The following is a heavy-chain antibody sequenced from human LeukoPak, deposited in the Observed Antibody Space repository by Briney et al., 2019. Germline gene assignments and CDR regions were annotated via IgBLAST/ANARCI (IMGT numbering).Heavy chain of an antibody. V-gene: IGHV4-30-4*01. CDR1: GGSISSGDYY. Sequence: SETLSLTCTVSGGSISSGDYYWSWIRQPPGKGLEWIGYIYYSGSTYYNPSLKSRVTISVDTSKNQFSLKLSSVTAADTAVYYCAREPGIAADGIDYWGQGTLVTVSS. D-gene: IGHD6-13*01. J-gene: IGHJ4*02. CDR2: IYYSGST. CDR3: AREPGIAADGIDY.